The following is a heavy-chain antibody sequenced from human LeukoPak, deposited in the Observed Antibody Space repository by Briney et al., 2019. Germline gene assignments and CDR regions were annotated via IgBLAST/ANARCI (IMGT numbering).Heavy chain of an antibody. CDR1: GFTFSSYW. Sequence: GGSLRLSCAASGFTFSSYWMHWVRQAPGKGLVWVSRINSDGSSTSYADSVKGRFTISRDNAKNTLYLQMNSLRAEDTAVYYCAREGVWRQQLVDYYYYGMDVWGQGTTVTVSS. D-gene: IGHD6-13*01. CDR3: AREGVWRQQLVDYYYYGMDV. V-gene: IGHV3-74*01. J-gene: IGHJ6*02. CDR2: INSDGSST.